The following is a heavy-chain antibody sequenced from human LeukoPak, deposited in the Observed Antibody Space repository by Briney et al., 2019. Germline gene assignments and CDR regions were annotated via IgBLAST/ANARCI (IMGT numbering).Heavy chain of an antibody. CDR1: GFTFSSYG. CDR3: AKEQDTAMVGYFDD. J-gene: IGHJ4*02. D-gene: IGHD5-18*01. V-gene: IGHV3-30*18. CDR2: ISYDGSNK. Sequence: GGSLRLSCAASGFTFSSYGMHWVRQAPGKGLEWVAVISYDGSNKYYADSVKGRFTISRDNSKNTLYLQMNSLRAEDTAVYYCAKEQDTAMVGYFDDWGQRTLVTVSS.